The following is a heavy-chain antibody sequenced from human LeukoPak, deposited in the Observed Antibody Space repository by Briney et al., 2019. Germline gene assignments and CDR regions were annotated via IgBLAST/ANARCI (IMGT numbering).Heavy chain of an antibody. V-gene: IGHV1-18*01. Sequence: ASVKVSCKTSGYTFSNYGISWVRQAPAQGLEWMGLITVYNGNTIYAQKLQGRVTMTTDTSTSTAYMELRSLRSDDTAVYYCARDGVAAAGDYWGQGTLVTVSS. CDR2: ITVYNGNT. D-gene: IGHD6-13*01. J-gene: IGHJ4*02. CDR1: GYTFSNYG. CDR3: ARDGVAAAGDY.